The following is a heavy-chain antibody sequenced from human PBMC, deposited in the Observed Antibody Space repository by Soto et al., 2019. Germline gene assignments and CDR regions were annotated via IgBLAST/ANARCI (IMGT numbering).Heavy chain of an antibody. CDR2: IIPILGIA. Sequence: QVQLVQSGAEVKKPGSSVKVSCKASGGTFSSYTISWVRQAPGQGLEWMGRIIPILGIANYAQKFQGRVTITADQSTSTAYMELSSLRSEDTAVYYCSRERDGYNLFDYWGQGTLVTVSS. V-gene: IGHV1-69*08. CDR1: GGTFSSYT. D-gene: IGHD5-12*01. J-gene: IGHJ4*02. CDR3: SRERDGYNLFDY.